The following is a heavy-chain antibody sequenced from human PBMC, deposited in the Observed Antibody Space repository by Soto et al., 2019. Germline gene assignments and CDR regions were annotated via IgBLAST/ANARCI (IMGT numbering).Heavy chain of an antibody. J-gene: IGHJ6*02. CDR3: TTDPSIAARRRAYYYGMDV. CDR1: GFTFSNAW. Sequence: GGSLRLSCAASGFTFSNAWMNWVRQAPGKGLEWVGRIKSKTDGGTTDYAAPVKGRFTISRDDSKNTLYLQMNSLKTEDTAVYYCTTDPSIAARRRAYYYGMDVWGQGTTVTVSS. V-gene: IGHV3-15*07. CDR2: IKSKTDGGTT. D-gene: IGHD6-6*01.